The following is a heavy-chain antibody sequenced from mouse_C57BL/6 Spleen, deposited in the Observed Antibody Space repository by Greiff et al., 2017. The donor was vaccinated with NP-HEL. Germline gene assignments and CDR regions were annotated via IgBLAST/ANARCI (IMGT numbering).Heavy chain of an antibody. V-gene: IGHV5-17*01. J-gene: IGHJ1*03. D-gene: IGHD1-1*01. CDR3: ARDYGSSYWYFDV. Sequence: EVQVVESGGGLVKPGGSLKLSCAASGFTFSDYGMHWVRQAPEKGLEWVAYISSGSSTIYYADTVKGRFTIFRDNAKNTLFLQMTSLRSEDTAVYYCARDYGSSYWYFDVWGTGTTVTVSS. CDR1: GFTFSDYG. CDR2: ISSGSSTI.